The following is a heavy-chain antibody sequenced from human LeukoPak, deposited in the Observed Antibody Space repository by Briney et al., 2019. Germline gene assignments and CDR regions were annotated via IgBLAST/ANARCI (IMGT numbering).Heavy chain of an antibody. CDR2: IYYSGST. Sequence: SETLSLTCTVSGGSISSSSYYWGWIRQHPGKGLEWIGYIYYSGSTYYNPSLKSRVTISVDTSKNQFSLKLRSVTAADTAVYYCARHRLGELDYWGQGTLVTVSS. J-gene: IGHJ4*02. V-gene: IGHV4-31*03. CDR3: ARHRLGELDY. CDR1: GGSISSSSYY. D-gene: IGHD3-10*01.